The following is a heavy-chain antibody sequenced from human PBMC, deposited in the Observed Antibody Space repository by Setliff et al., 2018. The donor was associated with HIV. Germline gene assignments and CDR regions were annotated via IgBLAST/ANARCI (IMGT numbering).Heavy chain of an antibody. CDR3: ARSALAGDPFDY. Sequence: PSETLSLTCTVSGGSISSGRNYWSWIRQTAGKGLEWIGRIYTSGSTNYNPSLKSRVTISVDTSKNQFSLKLSSVTAAETAVYYCARSALAGDPFDYWGQGTLVTVSS. CDR1: GGSISSGRNY. J-gene: IGHJ4*02. V-gene: IGHV4-61*02. D-gene: IGHD6-19*01. CDR2: IYTSGST.